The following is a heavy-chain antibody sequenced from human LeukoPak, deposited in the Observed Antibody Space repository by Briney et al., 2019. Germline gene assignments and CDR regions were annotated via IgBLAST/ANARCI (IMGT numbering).Heavy chain of an antibody. CDR1: GGSISSYY. V-gene: IGHV4-59*01. J-gene: IGHJ4*02. CDR3: ARDRSLDY. CDR2: IYYSGST. D-gene: IGHD3-16*02. Sequence: SETLSLTCTGSGGSISSYYWSWIRQPPGRGLEGIGYIYYSGSTNYNPSLKSRVTISVDTSKNQFSLKLGTVTAAGTAVCYGARDRSLDYWGQGTLVTVSS.